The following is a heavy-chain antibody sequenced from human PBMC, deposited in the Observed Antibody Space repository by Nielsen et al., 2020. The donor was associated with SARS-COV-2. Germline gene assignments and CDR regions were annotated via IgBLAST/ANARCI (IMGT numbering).Heavy chain of an antibody. J-gene: IGHJ5*02. CDR2: ISAYNGNT. Sequence: WVRQAPGQGLEWMGWISAYNGNTNYAQKLQGRVTMTTDTSTSTAYMELRSLRSDDTAVYYCARARVVVVAATHGPRGWFDPWGQGTLVTVSS. D-gene: IGHD2-15*01. V-gene: IGHV1-18*01. CDR3: ARARVVVVAATHGPRGWFDP.